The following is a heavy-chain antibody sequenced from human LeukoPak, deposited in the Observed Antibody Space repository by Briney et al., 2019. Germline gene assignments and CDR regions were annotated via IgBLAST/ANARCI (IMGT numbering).Heavy chain of an antibody. CDR2: IYHSGST. J-gene: IGHJ5*02. Sequence: SETLSLTCAVSGGSISSGGYFWSWIRQPPGKGLEWIGYIYHSGSTYYNPSLKSRVTISVDRSKNQFSLKLSSVTAADTAVYYCARVDDFWSGHNWFDPWGQGTLVTVSS. CDR3: ARVDDFWSGHNWFDP. CDR1: GGSISSGGYF. D-gene: IGHD3-3*01. V-gene: IGHV4-30-2*01.